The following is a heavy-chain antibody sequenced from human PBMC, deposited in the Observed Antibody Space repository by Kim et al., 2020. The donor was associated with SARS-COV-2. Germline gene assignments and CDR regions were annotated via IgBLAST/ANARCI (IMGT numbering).Heavy chain of an antibody. Sequence: GGSLRLSCAASGFTFSSYSMNWVRQAPGKGLEWVSSISSSSSYIYYADSVKGRFTISRDNAKNSLYLQMNSLRAEDTAVYYCARDLGDTIFGVVIIRGAFDYWGQGTLVTVSS. D-gene: IGHD3-3*01. J-gene: IGHJ4*02. CDR3: ARDLGDTIFGVVIIRGAFDY. CDR1: GFTFSSYS. CDR2: ISSSSSYI. V-gene: IGHV3-21*01.